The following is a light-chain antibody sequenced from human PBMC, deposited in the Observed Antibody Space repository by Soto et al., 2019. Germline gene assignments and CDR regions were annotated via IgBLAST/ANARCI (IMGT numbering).Light chain of an antibody. V-gene: IGLV4-69*01. Sequence: QLVLTQSPSASASLGASVKLTCTLSSGHSSYAIACHQQQPEKGPRYLLKLDSDGSHTKGDAIPDRFSGSSSGDERYLTISSLQSEDEADYYCQTWGTGIHVVFGGGTQLTVL. CDR2: LDSDGSH. J-gene: IGLJ2*01. CDR1: SGHSSYA. CDR3: QTWGTGIHVV.